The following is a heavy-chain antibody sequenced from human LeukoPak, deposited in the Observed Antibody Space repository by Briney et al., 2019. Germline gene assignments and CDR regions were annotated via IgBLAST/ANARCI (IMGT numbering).Heavy chain of an antibody. CDR3: ARLNEGEQNFDY. J-gene: IGHJ4*02. Sequence: PSDTLSLTCALSGRSISCSPYYWRWIRKQRAKGLEWIAHFYHNGTTFSPPTLTGRVAMSLDTSQKHYSLRLFSVSAADTAVYYCARLNEGEQNFDYWGLGTLVTVSS. V-gene: IGHV4-39*07. CDR2: FYHNGTT. D-gene: IGHD1-1*01. CDR1: GRSISCSPYY.